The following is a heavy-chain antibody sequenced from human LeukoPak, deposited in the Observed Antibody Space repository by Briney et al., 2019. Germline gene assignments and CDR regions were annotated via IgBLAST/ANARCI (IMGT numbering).Heavy chain of an antibody. CDR1: GGSISSYY. Sequence: SETLSLTCTVSGGSISSYYWSWIRQPPGKGLEWIGYIYYSGSTNYNPSLKSRVTISVDTSKNQFSLKLSSVTAADTAVYYCARVESYGSGSYPYNCFDPWGQGTLVTVSS. V-gene: IGHV4-59*12. CDR2: IYYSGST. D-gene: IGHD3-10*01. J-gene: IGHJ5*02. CDR3: ARVESYGSGSYPYNCFDP.